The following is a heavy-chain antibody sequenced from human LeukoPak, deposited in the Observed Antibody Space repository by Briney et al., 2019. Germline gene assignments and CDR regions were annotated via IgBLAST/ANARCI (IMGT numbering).Heavy chain of an antibody. CDR1: GFTFSSYS. CDR2: ISSSSSYI. V-gene: IGHV3-21*01. D-gene: IGHD2-2*01. CDR3: ARDDEYCSSTSCQSD. J-gene: IGHJ4*02. Sequence: GGSLRLSCAASGFTFSSYSMNWVRQAPGKGLEWVSSISSSSSYIYYADSVKGRFTISRGNAKNSLYLQMNSLRAEDTAVYYCARDDEYCSSTSCQSDWGQGTLVTVSS.